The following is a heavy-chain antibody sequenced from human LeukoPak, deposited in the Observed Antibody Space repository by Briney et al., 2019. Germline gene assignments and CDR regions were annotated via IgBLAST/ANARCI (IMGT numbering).Heavy chain of an antibody. J-gene: IGHJ4*02. V-gene: IGHV4-61*01. CDR3: ARDTRYYDNSGYYYFDY. CDR2: MHYSGST. D-gene: IGHD3-22*01. CDR1: GGSVSGGSYY. Sequence: SETLSLTCTVSGGSVSGGSYYWNWIRQPPGKGLEWIGYMHYSGSTNYNPSLKSRVTISVDTSKHQFSLKLNSVTSADTAVYYCARDTRYYDNSGYYYFDYWGRGTLVTVSS.